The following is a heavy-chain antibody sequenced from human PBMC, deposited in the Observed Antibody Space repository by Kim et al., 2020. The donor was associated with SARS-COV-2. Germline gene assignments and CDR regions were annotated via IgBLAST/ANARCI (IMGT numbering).Heavy chain of an antibody. V-gene: IGHV4-34*01. CDR1: GGSFSGYY. CDR2: INHSGST. CDR3: AKSGRAPSYIVAVPAAYYYYGMDV. D-gene: IGHD2-2*01. Sequence: SETLSLTCAVYGGSFSGYYWSWIRQPPGKVLEWIGEINHSGSTNYNPSLKSRVPISVDTSKNQFSLNLSSVTAADTALYYCAKSGRAPSYIVAVPAAYYYYGMDVWGQGTTLTVSS. J-gene: IGHJ6*02.